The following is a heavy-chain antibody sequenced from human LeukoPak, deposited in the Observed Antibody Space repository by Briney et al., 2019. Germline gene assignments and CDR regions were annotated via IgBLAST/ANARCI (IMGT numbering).Heavy chain of an antibody. CDR1: GFTFSSYA. Sequence: PGGSLRLSCAASGFTFSSYAMNWVRQAPGKGLEWVSYISSSGSTIYYADSVKGRFTISRDNAKNSLYLQMNSLRAEDTAVYYCARDPEIAAAGTFDYWGQGTLVTVSS. V-gene: IGHV3-48*03. J-gene: IGHJ4*02. CDR2: ISSSGSTI. D-gene: IGHD6-13*01. CDR3: ARDPEIAAAGTFDY.